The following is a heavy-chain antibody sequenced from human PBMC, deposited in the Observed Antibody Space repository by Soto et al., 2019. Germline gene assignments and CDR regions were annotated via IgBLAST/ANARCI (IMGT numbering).Heavy chain of an antibody. CDR3: ARQGGVSGTSVGYFDS. CDR1: GYSISSGYY. V-gene: IGHV4-38-2*01. Sequence: PSETLSLTCAVSGYSISSGYYWGWIRQPPGKGREGVGTIYHNGRTYYNPSLKSRVTVSLDMSKNQFSLRLTSVTAADTAIYSCARQGGVSGTSVGYFDSWGQGNLVTVSS. J-gene: IGHJ4*02. CDR2: IYHNGRT. D-gene: IGHD3-10*01.